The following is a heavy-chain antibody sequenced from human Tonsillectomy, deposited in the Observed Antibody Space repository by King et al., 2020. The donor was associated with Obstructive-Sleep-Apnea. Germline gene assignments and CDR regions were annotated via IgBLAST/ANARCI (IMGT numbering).Heavy chain of an antibody. V-gene: IGHV4-38-2*02. CDR2: FYYTGNT. Sequence: PLQESGPGLVKPSETLTLTCTVSGYSISSGYYWGWIRQPPGKGLEWIGSFYYTGNTHYNPSLKSRVTISGDSPRDQFYLRLTSVTAADTAMYYCVRDHGSRNYYKNNWFDPWGQGTLVIVSS. CDR1: GYSISSGYY. CDR3: VRDHGSRNYYKNNWFDP. D-gene: IGHD3-10*01. J-gene: IGHJ5*02.